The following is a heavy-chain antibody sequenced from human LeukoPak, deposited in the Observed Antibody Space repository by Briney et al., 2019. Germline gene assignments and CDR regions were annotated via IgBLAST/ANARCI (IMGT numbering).Heavy chain of an antibody. J-gene: IGHJ4*02. Sequence: GGSLRLSCAASGFTFSSYEMNWVRQAPGKGLEWVSYISSSGSTIYYADSVKGRFTISRDNAKNSLYLQMNSLRAEGSAVYYCARDQAGRHSDYWGQGTLVTVSS. D-gene: IGHD6-13*01. CDR1: GFTFSSYE. CDR3: ARDQAGRHSDY. CDR2: ISSSGSTI. V-gene: IGHV3-48*03.